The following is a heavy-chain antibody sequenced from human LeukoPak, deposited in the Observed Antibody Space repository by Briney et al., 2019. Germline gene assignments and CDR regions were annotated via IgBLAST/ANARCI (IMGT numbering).Heavy chain of an antibody. CDR3: AVGSSWPFDY. J-gene: IGHJ4*02. Sequence: SETLSLTCTVSGGSISSSSYYWGWIRQPPGKGLEWIGYIYYSGSTNYNPSLKSRVTISVDTSKNQFSLKLSSVTAADTAVYYCAVGSSWPFDYWGQGTLVTVSS. CDR2: IYYSGST. V-gene: IGHV4-61*05. CDR1: GGSISSSSYY. D-gene: IGHD6-13*01.